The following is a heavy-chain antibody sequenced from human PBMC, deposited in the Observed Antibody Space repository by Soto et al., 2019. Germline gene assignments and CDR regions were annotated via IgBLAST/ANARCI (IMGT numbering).Heavy chain of an antibody. V-gene: IGHV1-69*13. CDR2: IIPIFGTA. CDR3: ARGANSGSYSDYYYGMDV. D-gene: IGHD1-26*01. Sequence: SVKVSCKASGGTFSSYAISWVRQAPGQGLEWMGGIIPIFGTANYAQKFQGRVTITADESTSTAYMELSSLRSEDTAVYYCARGANSGSYSDYYYGMDVWGQGTTVTVS. J-gene: IGHJ6*02. CDR1: GGTFSSYA.